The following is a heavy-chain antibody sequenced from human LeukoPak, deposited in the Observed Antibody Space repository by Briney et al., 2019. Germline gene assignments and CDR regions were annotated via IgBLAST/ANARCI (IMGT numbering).Heavy chain of an antibody. V-gene: IGHV3-23*01. D-gene: IGHD2-15*01. CDR3: AKDGYCSGGSCYWAAAPPDY. J-gene: IGHJ4*02. CDR2: ITYSGGNT. CDR1: GFTFINYG. Sequence: PGGSLRLACAASGFTFINYGMSWFRQAPGKGLEWVSSITYSGGNTYYADSVKGRFTISRDTSKNTLYLQMNSLRAEDTAVYYCAKDGYCSGGSCYWAAAPPDYWGQGTLVTVSS.